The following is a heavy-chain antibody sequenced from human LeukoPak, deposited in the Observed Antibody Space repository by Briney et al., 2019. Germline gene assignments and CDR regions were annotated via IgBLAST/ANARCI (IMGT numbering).Heavy chain of an antibody. CDR3: AKLDQLLSGGMDV. J-gene: IGHJ6*02. CDR1: GFTFSSYA. D-gene: IGHD2-2*01. Sequence: GGSLRLFCAASGFTFSSYAMSWVRQAPGKGLEWVSAISGSGGSTYYADSVKGRFTISRDNSKNTLYLQMNSLRAEDTAVYYCAKLDQLLSGGMDVWGQGATVTVSS. CDR2: ISGSGGST. V-gene: IGHV3-23*01.